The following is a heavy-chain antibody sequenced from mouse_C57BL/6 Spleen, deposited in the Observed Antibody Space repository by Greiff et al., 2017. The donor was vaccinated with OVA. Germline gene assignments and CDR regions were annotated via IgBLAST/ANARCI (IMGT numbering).Heavy chain of an antibody. V-gene: IGHV5-17*01. CDR3: ARPIDYDEEAWFAY. J-gene: IGHJ3*01. CDR1: GFTFSDYG. D-gene: IGHD2-4*01. Sequence: EVKLMESGGGLVKPGGSLKLSCAASGFTFSDYGMHWVRQAPEKGLEWVAYISSGSSTINYADTVKGRFTISRDNAKNTLFLQMTSLMSEDTAMDYCARPIDYDEEAWFAYWGQGTLVTVSA. CDR2: ISSGSSTI.